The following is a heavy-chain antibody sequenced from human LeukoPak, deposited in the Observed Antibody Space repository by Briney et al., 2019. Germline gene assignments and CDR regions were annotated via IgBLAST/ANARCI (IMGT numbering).Heavy chain of an antibody. V-gene: IGHV3-48*04. CDR1: GFTFSDFS. CDR2: ISANSRTI. CDR3: ARSGSYLDYFDP. D-gene: IGHD3-10*01. J-gene: IGHJ5*02. Sequence: GGSLRLSCAASGFTFSDFSMSWVRQAPGKGLEWVSYISANSRTIYYADSEKGRFTISRDNAKNSLYLQMTSLRAEDTALYYCARSGSYLDYFDPWGQGTLVTVSS.